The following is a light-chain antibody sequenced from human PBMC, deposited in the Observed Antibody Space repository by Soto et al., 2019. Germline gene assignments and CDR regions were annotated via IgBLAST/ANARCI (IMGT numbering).Light chain of an antibody. CDR3: QQRSNWPPH. Sequence: EIVLTQSPATLSLSPGERATLSCRASQSLSSYLAWYQQKPGQAPRLLIYDASNRATGIPARFSGSGSGTDFTLTISSLEPEDFAVYYCQQRSNWPPHFGQGTRLESK. CDR1: QSLSSY. V-gene: IGKV3-11*01. J-gene: IGKJ5*01. CDR2: DAS.